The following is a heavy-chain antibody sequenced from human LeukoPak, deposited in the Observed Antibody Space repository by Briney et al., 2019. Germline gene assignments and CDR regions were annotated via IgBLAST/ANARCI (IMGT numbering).Heavy chain of an antibody. CDR2: ISSSSSYI. Sequence: KPGGSLRLSCAASGFTFSSYSMNWVRQAPGKGLEWVSSISSSSSYIYYADSVKGRFTISRDNAKNSLYLQMNSLRAEDTAVYYCARAGYSSSWSFDYWGQGTLVTVSS. V-gene: IGHV3-21*01. J-gene: IGHJ4*02. CDR1: GFTFSSYS. D-gene: IGHD6-13*01. CDR3: ARAGYSSSWSFDY.